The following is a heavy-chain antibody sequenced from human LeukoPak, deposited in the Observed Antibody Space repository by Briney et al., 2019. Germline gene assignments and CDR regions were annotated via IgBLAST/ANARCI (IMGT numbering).Heavy chain of an antibody. D-gene: IGHD3-10*01. CDR2: IYYSGST. CDR3: AREGWGMVRGVDYHYYYMDV. Sequence: PSETLSLTCTVSGGSISSSSYYWGWIRQPPGKGLEWIGSIYYSGSTYYNPSLKSRVTISVDTSKNQFSLKLSSLTAADTAVYYCAREGWGMVRGVDYHYYYMDVWGKGTTVTVSS. V-gene: IGHV4-39*07. J-gene: IGHJ6*03. CDR1: GGSISSSSYY.